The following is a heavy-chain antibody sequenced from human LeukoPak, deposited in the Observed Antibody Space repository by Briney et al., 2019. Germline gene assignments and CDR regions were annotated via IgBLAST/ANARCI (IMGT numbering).Heavy chain of an antibody. CDR3: ARHGLKRYYYGMDV. J-gene: IGHJ6*02. CDR2: IYPGDSDT. Sequence: GGSLRLSCAASGFTFSSYAMSWVRQAPGKGLEWMGIIYPGDSDTRYSPSFQGQVTISADKSISTAYLQWSSLKASDTAMYYCARHGLKRYYYGMDVWGQGTTVTVSS. CDR1: GFTFSSYA. V-gene: IGHV5-51*01.